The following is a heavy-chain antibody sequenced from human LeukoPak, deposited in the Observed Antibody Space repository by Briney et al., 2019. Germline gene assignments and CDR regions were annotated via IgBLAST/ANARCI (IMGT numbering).Heavy chain of an antibody. D-gene: IGHD3-22*01. V-gene: IGHV5-51*01. Sequence: GESLKISCKGSGYSFTSYWIGWVRQMPGKGLECMGLIYPADSDTRYSPSFQGQVTISTDKSINTAYLQWSSLKASDTAMYYCARRGFYYDSSGYHYYFDYWGQGTLVTVSS. CDR2: IYPADSDT. J-gene: IGHJ4*02. CDR1: GYSFTSYW. CDR3: ARRGFYYDSSGYHYYFDY.